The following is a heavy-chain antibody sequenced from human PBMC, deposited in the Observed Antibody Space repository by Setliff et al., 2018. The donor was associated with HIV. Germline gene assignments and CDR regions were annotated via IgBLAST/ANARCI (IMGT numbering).Heavy chain of an antibody. J-gene: IGHJ4*02. CDR1: GYSFTTYA. CDR2: ISAGRHQT. CDR3: AIGGGDGHPTWVY. Sequence: ASVKVSCKASGYSFTTYALHWVRQAPGKGLEWVGWISAGRHQTKYSEKFQDRVTITTDTSASTAYLQLSALRSEDTAVFYCAIGGGDGHPTWVYWGLGTLVTVSS. D-gene: IGHD3-16*01. V-gene: IGHV1-3*01.